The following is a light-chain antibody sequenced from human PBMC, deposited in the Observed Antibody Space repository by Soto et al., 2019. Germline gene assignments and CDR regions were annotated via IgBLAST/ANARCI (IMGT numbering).Light chain of an antibody. CDR2: EDN. CDR1: SGSIAGNY. J-gene: IGLJ1*01. CDR3: QSYDGRNLYV. Sequence: NFMLTQPHSVSESPGKTVTISCTRSSGSIAGNYVQWYQQRPGSAPTTVIYEDNRRPSGVPDRFSGSIDSSSKSASLTLSGLKTEDEADYYCQSYDGRNLYVFGTGTKVTVL. V-gene: IGLV6-57*04.